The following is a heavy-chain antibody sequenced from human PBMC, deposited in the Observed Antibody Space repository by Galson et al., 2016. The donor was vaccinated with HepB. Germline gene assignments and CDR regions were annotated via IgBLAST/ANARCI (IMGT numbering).Heavy chain of an antibody. CDR1: GFIVSSND. D-gene: IGHD6-19*01. V-gene: IGHV3-74*01. J-gene: IGHJ5*02. CDR2: INTDGSST. CDR3: AKDHGNRWLNNWFDP. Sequence: SLRLSCAASGFIVSSNDMSWVRQAPGKGLVWVSRINTDGSSTSYADSVKGRFTISRDNAKNTLYLQMNSLRDEDTAVYYCAKDHGNRWLNNWFDPWGQGTLVTVSS.